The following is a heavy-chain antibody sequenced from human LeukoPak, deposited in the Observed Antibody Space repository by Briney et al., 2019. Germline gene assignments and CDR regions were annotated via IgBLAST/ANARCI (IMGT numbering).Heavy chain of an antibody. Sequence: SGGSLRLSCAASGFDFSDYYMNWIRQAPGGGLEWLAFISGRGHKILYSDSLNGRFTISRDNAQKLLFLQMNDLRAGDTAIYYCARDLNTGMDVWGRGTTVTVSS. CDR2: ISGRGHKI. CDR3: ARDLNTGMDV. V-gene: IGHV3-11*01. J-gene: IGHJ6*02. CDR1: GFDFSDYY.